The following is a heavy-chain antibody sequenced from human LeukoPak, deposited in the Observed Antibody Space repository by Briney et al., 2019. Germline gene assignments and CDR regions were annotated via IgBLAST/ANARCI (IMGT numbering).Heavy chain of an antibody. CDR3: ARVAITMVRGNAMDV. CDR2: IYYSGST. CDR1: GASITSYY. J-gene: IGHJ6*02. V-gene: IGHV4-59*01. Sequence: SETLSLTCTVSGASITSYYWNWIRQPPGKGLEWIGYIYYSGSTNYNPSLKSRVTISVDTSKNQFSLKLSSVTAADTAVYYCARVAITMVRGNAMDVWGQGTTVAVSS. D-gene: IGHD3-10*01.